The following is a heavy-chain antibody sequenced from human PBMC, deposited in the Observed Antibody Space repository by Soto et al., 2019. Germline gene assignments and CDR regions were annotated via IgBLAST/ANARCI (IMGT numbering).Heavy chain of an antibody. J-gene: IGHJ5*02. CDR2: IYHSGST. CDR1: GGSISSGGYS. Sequence: TSETLSLTCAVSGGSISSGGYSWSWIRQPPGKGLEWIGYIYHSGSTDYNPSLETRVTMSIDTSMNQISLKLNSVTAADTAVYFCVRTFPPAPRVVLSHNWFVPWGPGTLVPVSS. CDR3: VRTFPPAPRVVLSHNWFVP. V-gene: IGHV4-30-2*02. D-gene: IGHD2-2*01.